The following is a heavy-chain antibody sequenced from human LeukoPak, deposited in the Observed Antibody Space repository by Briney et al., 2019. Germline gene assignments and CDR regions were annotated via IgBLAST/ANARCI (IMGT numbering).Heavy chain of an antibody. Sequence: PGGSLRLSCAASGFTFSNAWMSWVRQAPGKGLEWVGRIKSKTDGGTTGYAAPVKGRFTISRDDSKNTLYLQMNSLKTEDTAVYYCTTGLIAVAGTGSWGQGTLVTVSS. V-gene: IGHV3-15*01. J-gene: IGHJ5*02. CDR1: GFTFSNAW. D-gene: IGHD6-19*01. CDR3: TTGLIAVAGTGS. CDR2: IKSKTDGGTT.